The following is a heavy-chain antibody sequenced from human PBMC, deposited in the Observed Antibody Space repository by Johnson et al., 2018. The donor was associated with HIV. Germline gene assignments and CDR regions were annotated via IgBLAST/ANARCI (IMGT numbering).Heavy chain of an antibody. CDR2: IYSGVRT. V-gene: IGHV3-66*01. CDR3: AGRSSAWYEDAFDI. D-gene: IGHD6-19*01. J-gene: IGHJ3*02. Sequence: VQLVESGGDLAKPGGSLRLSSAGSRFTFRSNYMSWVRQAPGKGLEWVPVIYSGVRTYPAVSVKGRFTISRDSSKHTLFLQMNSLRVEDTAIYYCAGRSSAWYEDAFDIWGQGTMVTVSS. CDR1: RFTFRSNY.